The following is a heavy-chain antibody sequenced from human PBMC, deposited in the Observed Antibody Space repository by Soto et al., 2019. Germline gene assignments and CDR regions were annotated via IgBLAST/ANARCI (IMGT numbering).Heavy chain of an antibody. CDR2: IYYSGTT. V-gene: IGHV4-31*03. CDR1: GGSISSGGYY. J-gene: IGHJ6*02. CDR3: AVSRDGYSMDV. Sequence: SETLSLTCTVSGGSISSGGYYWSWIRQHPGKGLEWIGYIYYSGTTYYNPSLKSRVTISVDTSKNQFSLNLNSVTAADTAVYYCAVSRDGYSMDVWGQGTTVTVSS. D-gene: IGHD2-2*01.